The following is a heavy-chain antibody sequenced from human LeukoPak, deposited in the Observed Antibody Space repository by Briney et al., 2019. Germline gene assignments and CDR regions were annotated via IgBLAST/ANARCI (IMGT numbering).Heavy chain of an antibody. CDR3: ARDRSSGGRNDAFDI. CDR1: GFTFSSYA. CDR2: ISYDGSNK. J-gene: IGHJ3*02. D-gene: IGHD6-19*01. Sequence: GGSLRLSCAASGFTFSSYAMHWVRQAPGKGLEWVAVISYDGSNKYYADSVKGRFTISRDNSKNTLYLQMNSLRAEDTAVYYCARDRSSGGRNDAFDIWGQGTMVTVFS. V-gene: IGHV3-30*04.